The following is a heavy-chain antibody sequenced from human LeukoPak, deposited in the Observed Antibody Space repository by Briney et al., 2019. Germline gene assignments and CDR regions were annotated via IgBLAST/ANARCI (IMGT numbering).Heavy chain of an antibody. D-gene: IGHD5-12*01. Sequence: PGGSLRLSCAASGFTLSTYAMSWVRQAPGKGLEWVSALTNSGSSGGVTYYADSVKGRFTISRDNSKNTLYLQMNSLRAEDTAVYYCAKDPRVATIEIFDYWGQGTLVTVSS. V-gene: IGHV3-23*01. J-gene: IGHJ4*02. CDR3: AKDPRVATIEIFDY. CDR2: LTNSGSSGGVT. CDR1: GFTLSTYA.